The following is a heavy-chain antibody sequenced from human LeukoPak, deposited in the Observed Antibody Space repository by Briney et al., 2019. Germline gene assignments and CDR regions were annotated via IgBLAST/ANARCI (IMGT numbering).Heavy chain of an antibody. CDR1: GYTFTSYG. CDR3: ARFAVHRRLLVTGQFGLDY. Sequence: GASVKVSCKASGYTFTSYGISWVRQAPGQGLEWMGLINPSGGNIRYAQKFQGRVTMTRDTSTSTVYMELSSLRSEDTAVYYCARFAVHRRLLVTGQFGLDYWGQGTLVTVSS. J-gene: IGHJ4*02. D-gene: IGHD3-9*01. CDR2: INPSGGNI. V-gene: IGHV1-46*01.